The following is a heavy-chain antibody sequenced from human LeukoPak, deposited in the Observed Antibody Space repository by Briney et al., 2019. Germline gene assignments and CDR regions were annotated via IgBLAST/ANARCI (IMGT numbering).Heavy chain of an antibody. V-gene: IGHV3-48*04. D-gene: IGHD5-24*01. Sequence: GGSLRLSCAASGFTFSSYSMNWVRQAPGKGLEWVSYISSSSFTIYYADSVKGRFTISRDNAKNSLYLQMNSLRAEDTAVYYCARAAGEMATIRYWGQGTLVTVSS. J-gene: IGHJ4*02. CDR1: GFTFSSYS. CDR3: ARAAGEMATIRY. CDR2: ISSSSFTI.